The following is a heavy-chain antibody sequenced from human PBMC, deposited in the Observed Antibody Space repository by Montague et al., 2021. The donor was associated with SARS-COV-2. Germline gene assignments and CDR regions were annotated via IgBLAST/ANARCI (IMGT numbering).Heavy chain of an antibody. J-gene: IGHJ4*02. CDR1: GFTFSSYS. CDR3: TRDGEMATIRYYFDY. CDR2: INTGGSYM. D-gene: IGHD5-24*01. V-gene: IGHV3-21*01. Sequence: SLRFSCAASGFTFSSYSMNWVRQAPGKGLEWVSSINTGGSYMYYADSVKGRFTISRDNAKKSLYLQMNSLKAEDTAVYSCTRDGEMATIRYYFDYWSQGTLVTVSS.